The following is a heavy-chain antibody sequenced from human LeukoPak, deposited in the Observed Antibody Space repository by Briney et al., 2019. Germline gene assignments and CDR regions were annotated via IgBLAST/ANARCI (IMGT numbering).Heavy chain of an antibody. CDR3: AKDRRYCSGGSCYRWFDP. V-gene: IGHV3-23*01. D-gene: IGHD2-15*01. Sequence: GGSLRLSCAASGFTFSTSAMTWVRQAPGKGLEWVSGISASGGSTYYADSVKGRFTISRDNSKNTLYLQMNSLRAEDTAVYYCAKDRRYCSGGSCYRWFDPWGQGTLVTVSS. CDR1: GFTFSTSA. CDR2: ISASGGST. J-gene: IGHJ5*02.